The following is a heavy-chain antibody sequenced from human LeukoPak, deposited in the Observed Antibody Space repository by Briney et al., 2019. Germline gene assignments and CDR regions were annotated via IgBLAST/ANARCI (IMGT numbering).Heavy chain of an antibody. CDR3: AREGSGNSGYDGSFDY. CDR2: IYSGGST. Sequence: PGGSLRLSCAASGFTASSNYMSWVRQAPGKGLEWVSVIYSGGSTYYADSVKGRFTISRDNSKNTLYLQMNSLRAEDTAVYYCAREGSGNSGYDGSFDYWGQGTLVTVSS. CDR1: GFTASSNY. V-gene: IGHV3-66*01. J-gene: IGHJ4*02. D-gene: IGHD5-12*01.